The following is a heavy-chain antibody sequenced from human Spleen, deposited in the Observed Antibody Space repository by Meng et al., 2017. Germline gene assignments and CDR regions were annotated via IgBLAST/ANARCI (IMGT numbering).Heavy chain of an antibody. J-gene: IGHJ4*02. CDR3: ARDVPTRTYYYDSSGYENDY. Sequence: ASVKVSCKASGYTFTNYYMHWVRQAPGQGLEWMGWINPNSGGTNYAQKFQGRVTMTRDTSISTAYMELSRLRSDDTAVYYCARDVPTRTYYYDSSGYENDYWGQGTLVTVSS. D-gene: IGHD3-22*01. CDR2: INPNSGGT. CDR1: GYTFTNYY. V-gene: IGHV1-2*02.